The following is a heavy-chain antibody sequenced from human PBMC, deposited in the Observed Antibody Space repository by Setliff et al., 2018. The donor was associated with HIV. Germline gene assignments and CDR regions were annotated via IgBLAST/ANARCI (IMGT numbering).Heavy chain of an antibody. Sequence: GGSLRLSCAAYGFTFSTYSMNWVRQAPGKGLEWVSYISSSGSTYYADSVTGRFTISRDNSKNTVYLQMKSLRAEDTAVYYCAKAPASWELRHTYFDDWGQGTLVTVSS. CDR2: ISSSGST. J-gene: IGHJ4*02. V-gene: IGHV3-48*01. CDR3: AKAPASWELRHTYFDD. D-gene: IGHD1-7*01. CDR1: GFTFSTYS.